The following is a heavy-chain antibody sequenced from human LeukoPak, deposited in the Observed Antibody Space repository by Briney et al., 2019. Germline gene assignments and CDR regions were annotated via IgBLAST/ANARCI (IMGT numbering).Heavy chain of an antibody. CDR1: GYTFTGYY. CDR3: AREEWELLTMDWSERYYFDY. J-gene: IGHJ4*02. CDR2: INPNSGGT. Sequence: GASVKVSCKASGYTFTGYYMHWVRQATGQGLEWMGWINPNSGGTNYAQKFQGRVTMTRDTSISTAYMELSRLRSDDTAVYYCAREEWELLTMDWSERYYFDYWGQGTLVTVSS. V-gene: IGHV1-2*02. D-gene: IGHD1-26*01.